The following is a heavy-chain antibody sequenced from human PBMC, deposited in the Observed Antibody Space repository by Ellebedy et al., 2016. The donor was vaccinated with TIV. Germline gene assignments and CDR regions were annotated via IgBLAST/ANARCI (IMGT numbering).Heavy chain of an antibody. CDR2: INPNSGGT. V-gene: IGHV1-2*02. CDR3: ARQYLSGALLL. CDR1: GYTFTNHY. J-gene: IGHJ4*02. Sequence: ASVKVSCKASGYTFTNHYLHWVRQAPGQGLEWMGWINPNSGGTDYAEKFQGRVTMTRDKSINTAYLELPRLRYDDTALYYCARQYLSGALLLWGQGTLVTVSS. D-gene: IGHD3-10*01.